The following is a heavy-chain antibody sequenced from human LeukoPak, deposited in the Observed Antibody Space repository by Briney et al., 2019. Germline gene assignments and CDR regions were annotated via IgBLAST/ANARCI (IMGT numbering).Heavy chain of an antibody. J-gene: IGHJ4*02. Sequence: GGSLRLSCAASGFTFDDYAMHWVRQAPGKGLEWVSGISWNSGSIGYADSVKGRFTISRDNAKNSLYLQMNSLRAEDTALYYCAKDINVQWLGSEIGYWGQGTLVTVSS. D-gene: IGHD6-19*01. CDR3: AKDINVQWLGSEIGY. CDR2: ISWNSGSI. CDR1: GFTFDDYA. V-gene: IGHV3-9*01.